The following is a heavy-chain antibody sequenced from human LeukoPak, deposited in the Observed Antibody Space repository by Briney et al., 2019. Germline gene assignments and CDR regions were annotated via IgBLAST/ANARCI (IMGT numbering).Heavy chain of an antibody. Sequence: SETLSLTCAVYGGSISGYYWSWIRQPPGKGLEWIGEINHSGSTNYNPSLKSRVTISVDTSKNQFSLKLSSVTAADTAVYYCARGRSYYDDARFDYWGQGTLVTVSS. V-gene: IGHV4-34*01. D-gene: IGHD1-26*01. CDR3: ARGRSYYDDARFDY. CDR2: INHSGST. CDR1: GGSISGYY. J-gene: IGHJ4*02.